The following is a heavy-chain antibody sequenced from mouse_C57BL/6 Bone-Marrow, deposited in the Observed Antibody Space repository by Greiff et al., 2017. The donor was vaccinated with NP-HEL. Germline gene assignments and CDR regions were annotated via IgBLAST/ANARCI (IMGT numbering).Heavy chain of an antibody. Sequence: QVQLKESGPELVKPGASVKISCKASGYAFSSSWMNWVKQRPGKGLEWIGRIYPGDGDTNYNGKFKGKATLTADKSSSTAYMQLSSLTSEDSAVYFCARFPFNYYGSSYWGQGTTLTVSS. CDR1: GYAFSSSW. V-gene: IGHV1-82*01. CDR2: IYPGDGDT. CDR3: ARFPFNYYGSSY. J-gene: IGHJ2*01. D-gene: IGHD1-1*01.